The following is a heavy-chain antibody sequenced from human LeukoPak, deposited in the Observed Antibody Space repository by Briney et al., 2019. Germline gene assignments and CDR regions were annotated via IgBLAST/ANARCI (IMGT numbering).Heavy chain of an antibody. V-gene: IGHV3-48*04. CDR3: ARVPATSGDIDYDFWSGHYFFDH. D-gene: IGHD3-3*01. CDR2: ISSSSS. CDR1: GFTFSSYS. J-gene: IGHJ4*02. Sequence: GGSLRLSCAASGFTFSSYSMNWVRQAPGKGLEWVSHISSSSSYADSVKGRFTISRDNAKNSLYLQTNSLRAEDTAVYYCARVPATSGDIDYDFWSGHYFFDHWGQGTLVTVSS.